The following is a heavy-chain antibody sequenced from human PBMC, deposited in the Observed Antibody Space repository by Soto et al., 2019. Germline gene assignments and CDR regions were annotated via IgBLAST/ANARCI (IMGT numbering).Heavy chain of an antibody. CDR2: IVPMFGTS. D-gene: IGHD3-16*01. V-gene: IGHV1-69*06. J-gene: IGHJ6*02. Sequence: QVQLVQSGAEVKKPGSSVKVSCKASGGTFSNHAISWVRQAPGQGLEWMGGIVPMFGTSNYAQKFQGRVTTTADKSTNTAYMELSSLTSEDTAVYYCARGDDFDYYYGVDVWGQVTTVTVSS. CDR1: GGTFSNHA. CDR3: ARGDDFDYYYGVDV.